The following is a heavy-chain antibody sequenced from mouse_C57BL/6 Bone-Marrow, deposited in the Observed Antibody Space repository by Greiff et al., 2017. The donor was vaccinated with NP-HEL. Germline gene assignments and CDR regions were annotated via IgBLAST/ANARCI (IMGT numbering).Heavy chain of an antibody. V-gene: IGHV1-81*01. J-gene: IGHJ2*01. CDR3: ARYGYDGYYFDY. CDR1: FYTFTSYV. Sequence: QVQLKQSGAELARPLEEGKRAGQSSFYTFTSYVISWVNHITGQGLEWIGEIYPRIVNTCYNEKFKGKATLTADKSSSTAYMELRSLTSEDSAVYFCARYGYDGYYFDYWGQGTTLTVSS. CDR2: IYPRIVNT. D-gene: IGHD2-2*01.